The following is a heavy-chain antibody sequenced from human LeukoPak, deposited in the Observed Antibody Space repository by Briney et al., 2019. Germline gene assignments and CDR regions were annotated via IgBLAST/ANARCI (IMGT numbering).Heavy chain of an antibody. CDR1: GFTFSSYA. J-gene: IGHJ3*02. CDR3: AKGGDGMTFDAFDI. CDR2: IKQDRGEK. Sequence: GGSLRLSCAASGFTFSSYAMSWVRQAPGKGLEWVANIKQDRGEKYFVDSVKGRFTISRDNAKSSLYLQMNSLRAEDTAVYYCAKGGDGMTFDAFDIWGQGTMVTVSS. V-gene: IGHV3-7*01. D-gene: IGHD2-21*01.